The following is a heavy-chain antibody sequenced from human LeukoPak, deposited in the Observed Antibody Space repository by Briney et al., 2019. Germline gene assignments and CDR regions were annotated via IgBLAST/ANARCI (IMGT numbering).Heavy chain of an antibody. D-gene: IGHD4-17*01. CDR2: IYYSGST. J-gene: IGHJ4*02. CDR3: ARAISGDSFVFDY. Sequence: SETLSLTCTVSGGSNSSGGYYWNWIRQHPGKGLEWIGYIYYSGSTYYNPSLKSRVSLSVDTSKNQFSLKLSSVTAADTAVYYCARAISGDSFVFDYWGQGTLVTVSS. CDR1: GGSNSSGGYY. V-gene: IGHV4-31*03.